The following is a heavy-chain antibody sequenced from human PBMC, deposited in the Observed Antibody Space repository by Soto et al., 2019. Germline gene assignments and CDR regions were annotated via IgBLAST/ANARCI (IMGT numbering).Heavy chain of an antibody. CDR2: IHSDGST. D-gene: IGHD6-19*01. V-gene: IGHV3-53*01. CDR3: ARDASGPFDY. Sequence: PGGSLRVSCSVAGFTVSDSMSWVRQAPGKGLECVSFIHSDGSTHYTDSVRGRFTISRDNSKNTLYLQMDRLRVDETAVYFCARDASGPFDYWGQGTLVTVSS. J-gene: IGHJ4*02. CDR1: GFTVSDS.